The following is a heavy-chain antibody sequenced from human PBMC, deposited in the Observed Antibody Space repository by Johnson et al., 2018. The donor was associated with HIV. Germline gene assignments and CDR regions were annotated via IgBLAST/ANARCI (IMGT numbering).Heavy chain of an antibody. CDR1: GFTFSSYA. V-gene: IGHV3-30-3*02. Sequence: QVKLVESGGGVVQPGRSLRLSCATSGFTFSSYAMHWVRQAPGKGLEWVAVISYDGSNKYYADSVKGRFTISRDNSKNTLYLQMNSLRAEDTAVYYCAKAIPYDFWSGYYAFDIWGQGTMVTVSS. CDR2: ISYDGSNK. D-gene: IGHD3-3*01. CDR3: AKAIPYDFWSGYYAFDI. J-gene: IGHJ3*02.